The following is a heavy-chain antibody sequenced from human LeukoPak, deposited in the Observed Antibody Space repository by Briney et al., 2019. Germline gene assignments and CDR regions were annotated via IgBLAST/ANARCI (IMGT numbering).Heavy chain of an antibody. D-gene: IGHD2-2*01. CDR2: IYTSGST. CDR1: GGSISSYY. J-gene: IGHJ4*02. V-gene: IGHV4-4*07. Sequence: SETLSLTCTVSGGSISSYYWSWIRQPAGKGLEWIGRIYTSGSTNYNPSLKSRVTMSVDTSKNQLSLKLSSVTAADTAVYYCARDQAKGYCSSTSCYPSLGFDYWGQGTLVTVSS. CDR3: ARDQAKGYCSSTSCYPSLGFDY.